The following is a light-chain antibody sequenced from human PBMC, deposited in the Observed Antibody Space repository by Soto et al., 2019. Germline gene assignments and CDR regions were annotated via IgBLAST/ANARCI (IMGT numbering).Light chain of an antibody. V-gene: IGKV3-15*01. CDR3: QQYNNWPPIP. Sequence: TQSPATLSLYQGERASLSCRASHSVSSYLALYQQKPGQAPRLLIYGASARATGIPARFTGSGSGTEFTLTISSLQSEDFAVYYCQQYNNWPPIPFGQGT. CDR2: GAS. CDR1: HSVSSY. J-gene: IGKJ5*01.